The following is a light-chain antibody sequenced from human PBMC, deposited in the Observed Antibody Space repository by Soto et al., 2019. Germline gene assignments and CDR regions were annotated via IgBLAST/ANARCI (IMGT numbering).Light chain of an antibody. J-gene: IGKJ2*02. CDR3: HQRNSWPRST. V-gene: IGKV3-11*01. CDR1: QAVPSY. CDR2: DIS. Sequence: EVVLTQSPATLSLSPGERATLSCRASQAVPSYLAWYQQKPGQAPRLLIYDISNRATDIPARFSGSGSGTDFTLTISSLEPEDVAVYYCHQRNSWPRSTFGQGTKLEIK.